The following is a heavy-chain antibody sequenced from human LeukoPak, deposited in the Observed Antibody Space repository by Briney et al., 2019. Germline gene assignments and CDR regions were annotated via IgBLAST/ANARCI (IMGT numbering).Heavy chain of an antibody. Sequence: PGRSLRLSRAASGFTLSSYAMHWVPQAPAKGLEWVAVISYDGSNKYYTDSVKGRFSISRDNSKNTLYLQMNSLRAEDTAVYYCAKDPGYCSGGSCYYFDYWGRGTLVTVSS. CDR2: ISYDGSNK. V-gene: IGHV3-30*18. J-gene: IGHJ4*02. CDR1: GFTLSSYA. CDR3: AKDPGYCSGGSCYYFDY. D-gene: IGHD2-15*01.